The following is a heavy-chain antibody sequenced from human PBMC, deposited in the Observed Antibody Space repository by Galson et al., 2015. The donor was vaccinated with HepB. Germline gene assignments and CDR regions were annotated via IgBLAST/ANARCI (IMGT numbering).Heavy chain of an antibody. J-gene: IGHJ6*02. CDR1: GGSISSSSYY. D-gene: IGHD3-10*01. V-gene: IGHV4-39*01. Sequence: ATLSLTCTVSGGSISSSSYYWGWIRQPPGKGLEWIGSIYYSGSTYYNPSLKSRVTISVDTSKNQFSLKLSSVTAADTAVYYCARGIITMVRGAPYGMDVWGQGTPVTVSS. CDR3: ARGIITMVRGAPYGMDV. CDR2: IYYSGST.